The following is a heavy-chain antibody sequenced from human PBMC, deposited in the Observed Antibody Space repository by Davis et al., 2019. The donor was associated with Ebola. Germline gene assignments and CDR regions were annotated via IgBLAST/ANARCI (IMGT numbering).Heavy chain of an antibody. CDR2: INPSGGST. J-gene: IGHJ5*02. V-gene: IGHV1-46*01. Sequence: AASVKVSCKASGYTFTSYYMHWVRQAPGQGLEWMGIINPSGGSTSYAQKFQGRVTITRDTSASTAYMELSSLRSEDTAVYYCARAALGYDSSGYYFGWFDPWGQGTLVTVSS. CDR3: ARAALGYDSSGYYFGWFDP. CDR1: GYTFTSYY. D-gene: IGHD3-22*01.